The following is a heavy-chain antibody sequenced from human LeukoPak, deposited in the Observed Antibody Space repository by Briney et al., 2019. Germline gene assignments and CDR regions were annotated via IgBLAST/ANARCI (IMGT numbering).Heavy chain of an antibody. V-gene: IGHV4-61*03. D-gene: IGHD3-10*01. J-gene: IGHJ4*02. CDR3: ARSQNYYGSGDY. CDR2: IYYTGKT. CDR1: GDSVSDGNYY. Sequence: PSETLSLTCTVSGDSVSDGNYYWSWLRQPPGKALEWIGYIYYTGKTYYNPSLEGRVTILVDTSRNHFSVKLSSVTAADTAVYYCARSQNYYGSGDYWSQGTLVTVSS.